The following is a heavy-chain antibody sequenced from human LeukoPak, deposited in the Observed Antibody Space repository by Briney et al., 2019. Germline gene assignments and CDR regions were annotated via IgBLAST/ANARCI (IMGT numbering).Heavy chain of an antibody. J-gene: IGHJ6*02. CDR1: GFTVSSKY. Sequence: GGSLRLSCAASGFTVSSKYMNWVRQAPGKGLEWVSVIYSGGSTYYADSVKGRFTISRDNFKNTLYLQMNSLRAEDTAVYYCARDYRSEYYYYYGMDVWGQGTTVIVSS. D-gene: IGHD1-26*01. CDR3: ARDYRSEYYYYYGMDV. CDR2: IYSGGST. V-gene: IGHV3-53*01.